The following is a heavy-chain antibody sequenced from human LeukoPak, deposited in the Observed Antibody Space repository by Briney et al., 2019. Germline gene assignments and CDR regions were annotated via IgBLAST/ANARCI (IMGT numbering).Heavy chain of an antibody. CDR2: IIPILGIA. CDR3: ARDHESITIFGVVHYFDY. V-gene: IGHV1-69*04. CDR1: GGTFSSYT. D-gene: IGHD3-3*01. Sequence: ASVKVSCKASGGTFSSYTISWVRQAPGQGLEWMGRIIPILGIANYAQKFQCRVTITAVKSTSTAYMELSSLRSEDTAVYYCARDHESITIFGVVHYFDYWGQGTLVTVSS. J-gene: IGHJ4*02.